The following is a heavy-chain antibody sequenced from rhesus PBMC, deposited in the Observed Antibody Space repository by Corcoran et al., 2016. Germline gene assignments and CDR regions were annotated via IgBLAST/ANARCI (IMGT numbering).Heavy chain of an antibody. J-gene: IGHJ5-1*01. CDR1: GFPFSNYW. Sequence: EVQLVESGGGLFQPGWSRRLSCAASGFPFSNYWMSWVRQPPGKGLDWFGRIKTKADGETATYAESVNGRVTVSRDDSKYTLYLQMNSLKTEDTAVYYCTRGGYSRFDVWGPGVLVTVSS. D-gene: IGHD6-31*01. V-gene: IGHV3-16*01. CDR3: TRGGYSRFDV. CDR2: IKTKADGETA.